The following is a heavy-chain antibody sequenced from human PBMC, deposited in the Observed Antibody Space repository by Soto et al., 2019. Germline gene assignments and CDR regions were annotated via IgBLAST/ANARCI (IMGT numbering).Heavy chain of an antibody. CDR2: INPNSGGT. CDR1: GYTFTRYY. Sequence: GSSVKVSCKASGYTFTRYYMHWVRHAPGQGLEWMGWINPNSGGTNYAQKFQGRVTMTRDTSISTANMELSRLRSDDTAGYYCASHSWTGGPYNAVDHRGRQILVTVTS. J-gene: IGHJ4*02. D-gene: IGHD2-8*02. CDR3: ASHSWTGGPYNAVDH. V-gene: IGHV1-2*02.